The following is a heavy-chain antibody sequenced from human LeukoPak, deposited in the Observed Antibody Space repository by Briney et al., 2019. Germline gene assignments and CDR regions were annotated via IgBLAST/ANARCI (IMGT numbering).Heavy chain of an antibody. CDR1: GYTFTSYG. J-gene: IGHJ5*02. CDR3: ARDPIPVYDILTGYYIRGEDNWFDP. CDR2: ISAYNGNT. Sequence: ASVKASCKASGYTFTSYGISWVRQAPGQGLEWMGWISAYNGNTNYAQKLQGRVTMTTDTSTSTAYMELRSLRSDDTAVYYCARDPIPVYDILTGYYIRGEDNWFDPWGQGTLVTVSS. D-gene: IGHD3-9*01. V-gene: IGHV1-18*01.